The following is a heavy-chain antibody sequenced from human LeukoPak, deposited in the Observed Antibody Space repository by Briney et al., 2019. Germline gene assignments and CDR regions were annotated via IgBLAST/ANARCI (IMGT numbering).Heavy chain of an antibody. J-gene: IGHJ4*02. Sequence: PGGSLRLSCAASGFTFRSYAMHWVRQAPGKGLEWVAVISYDGSNKDYADSVKGRFTISRDNSKNTLYLQMNSLRAEDTAVYYCARDQDSLRSFDWSIDYWGQGTLVTVSS. CDR2: ISYDGSNK. V-gene: IGHV3-30-3*01. CDR3: ARDQDSLRSFDWSIDY. CDR1: GFTFRSYA. D-gene: IGHD3-9*01.